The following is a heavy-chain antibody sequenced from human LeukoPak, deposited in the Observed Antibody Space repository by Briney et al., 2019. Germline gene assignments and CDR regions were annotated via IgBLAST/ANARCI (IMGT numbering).Heavy chain of an antibody. CDR3: ARDAPEYGTGSSIDY. D-gene: IGHD3-10*01. CDR2: MRTSGST. Sequence: SQTLSLTCSVFGTSMSSGIYYWSWIRQPAGKGLEWIGRMRTSGSTSYNPSLESRVTMSVDRSKNQFFLTLTSVTAADTAVYFCARDAPEYGTGSSIDYWGQGTLVTVSS. CDR1: GTSMSSGIYY. J-gene: IGHJ4*02. V-gene: IGHV4-61*02.